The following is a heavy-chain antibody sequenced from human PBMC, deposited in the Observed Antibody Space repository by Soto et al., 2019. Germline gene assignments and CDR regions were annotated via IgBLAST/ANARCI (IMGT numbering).Heavy chain of an antibody. D-gene: IGHD1-1*01. J-gene: IGHJ4*02. CDR3: ARDGVGGTAFWGYLDY. CDR1: GFTFSGYG. CDR2: IRYDGSNI. Sequence: QVQLVESGGGVVQPGRSLRLSCVASGFTFSGYGMHWVRQAPGKGLERVAIIRYDGSNIYYADSVRDRFASSRDNSKNSFVLQMDSLGAEDTAVYYCARDGVGGTAFWGYLDYWCQGGLVTVSS. V-gene: IGHV3-33*01.